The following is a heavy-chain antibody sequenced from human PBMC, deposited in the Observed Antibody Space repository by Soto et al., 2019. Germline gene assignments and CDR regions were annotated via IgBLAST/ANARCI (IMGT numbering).Heavy chain of an antibody. V-gene: IGHV4-34*01. CDR3: ASGSRMRIPAASGRDYYYHGLDV. Sequence: QVQLQQWGAGLLKPSETLSLNCAVYGGSFSGYYWSWIRQPPGKGLEWIGEINPRGSINYNPSLTGRVTLSVDTSQNQFSLKLNSVTAADTAVFYCASGSRMRIPAASGRDYYYHGLDVWGQGTAVTVSS. J-gene: IGHJ6*02. D-gene: IGHD2-15*01. CDR2: INPRGSI. CDR1: GGSFSGYY.